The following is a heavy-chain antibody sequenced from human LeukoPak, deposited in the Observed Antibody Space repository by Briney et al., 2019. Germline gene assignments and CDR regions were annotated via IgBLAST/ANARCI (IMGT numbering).Heavy chain of an antibody. Sequence: PSETLSLTCAVYGGSFSGYYWSWIRQPPGKGLEWIGNIYYSGSTYYNPSLKSRLTISVDTSKNQFSLKLSSVTAADTAVYYCARSPRYFDWLLSVAFDIWGQGTMVTVSS. J-gene: IGHJ3*02. CDR2: IYYSGST. CDR1: GGSFSGYY. CDR3: ARSPRYFDWLLSVAFDI. D-gene: IGHD3-9*01. V-gene: IGHV4-34*01.